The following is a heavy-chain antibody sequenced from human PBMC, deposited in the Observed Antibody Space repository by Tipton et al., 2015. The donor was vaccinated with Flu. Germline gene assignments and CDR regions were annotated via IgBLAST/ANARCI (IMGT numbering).Heavy chain of an antibody. CDR3: ARARGGSGSYYIPHNWFDP. Sequence: SLRLSCAASGFTFSSYSMNWVRQAPGKGLEWVSSISSSSSYIYYADSVKGRFTISGDNAKNSLYLQMNSLRAEDTAVYYCARARGGSGSYYIPHNWFDPWGQGTLVTVSS. V-gene: IGHV3-21*01. CDR2: ISSSSSYI. CDR1: GFTFSSYS. J-gene: IGHJ5*02. D-gene: IGHD3-10*01.